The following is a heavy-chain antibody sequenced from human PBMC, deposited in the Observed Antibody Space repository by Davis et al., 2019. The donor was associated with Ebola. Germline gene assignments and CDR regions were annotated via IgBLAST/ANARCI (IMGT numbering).Heavy chain of an antibody. V-gene: IGHV3-48*03. CDR3: VPGTWI. Sequence: GESLKISCAASGFIFSDYEMNWVRQTPEKGLEWVAYIGNSGKRMHYADSVRGRFTISRDNDQNSLYLQMNNLRVEDTAVYYCVPGTWIRGQGIRVTVSS. D-gene: IGHD5-18*01. CDR2: IGNSGKRM. CDR1: GFIFSDYE. J-gene: IGHJ4*02.